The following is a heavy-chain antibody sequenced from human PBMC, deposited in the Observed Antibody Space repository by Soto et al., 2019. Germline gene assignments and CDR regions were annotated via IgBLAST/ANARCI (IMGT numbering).Heavy chain of an antibody. Sequence: QGQLVQSGGEVKKSGSSVKVSCKASGYTFSRYGISWVRQAPGQGLDWMGWISGYNGDTNYAQNLQGRVTMTIDTSTTTAYMELRSLTSDDAAVYYCAKNGQPPYYYYALDVWGQGTTVTVSS. CDR1: GYTFSRYG. CDR2: ISGYNGDT. CDR3: AKNGQPPYYYYALDV. J-gene: IGHJ6*02. D-gene: IGHD2-8*01. V-gene: IGHV1-18*01.